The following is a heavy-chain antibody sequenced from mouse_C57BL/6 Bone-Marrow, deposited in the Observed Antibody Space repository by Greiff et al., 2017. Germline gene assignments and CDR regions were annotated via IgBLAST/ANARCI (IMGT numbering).Heavy chain of an antibody. V-gene: IGHV1-69*01. CDR1: GYTFTSYW. CDR3: ARLRYYGSHDY. D-gene: IGHD1-1*01. J-gene: IGHJ2*01. Sequence: QVQLKQPGAELVMPGASVKLSCKASGYTFTSYWMHWVKQRPGQGLEWIGEIDPSDSYTNYNQKFKGKSTLTVAKSSSTAYMQLSSLTSEDSAVYYCARLRYYGSHDYWGQGTTRTVSS. CDR2: IDPSDSYT.